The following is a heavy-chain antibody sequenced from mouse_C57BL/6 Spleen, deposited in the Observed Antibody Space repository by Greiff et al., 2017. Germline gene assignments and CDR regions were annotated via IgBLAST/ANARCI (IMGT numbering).Heavy chain of an antibody. J-gene: IGHJ3*01. D-gene: IGHD2-5*01. Sequence: DVQLQESGPGLVKPSQSLSLTCSVTGYSITSGYYWNWIRQFPGNKLEWMGYISYDGSNNYNPSLKNRISITRDTSKNQFFLKLNSVTTEDSATYYCAREGDYSNPFAYWGQGTLVTVSA. V-gene: IGHV3-6*01. CDR3: AREGDYSNPFAY. CDR1: GYSITSGYY. CDR2: ISYDGSN.